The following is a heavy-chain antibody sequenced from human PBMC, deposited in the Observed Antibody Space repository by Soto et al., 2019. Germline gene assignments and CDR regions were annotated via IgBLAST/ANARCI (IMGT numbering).Heavy chain of an antibody. V-gene: IGHV4-59*01. CDR3: ARSPSGTYGRYYFDY. CDR1: GGSISSYY. D-gene: IGHD1-26*01. Sequence: ETLSLTCTVSGGSISSYYWSWIRQPPGKGLEWIAKIYFSGSTNYNPSLKSRVTISVDTSKNQFSLKLSSVTAADTAVYYCARSPSGTYGRYYFDYWGQGTLVTVSS. CDR2: IYFSGST. J-gene: IGHJ4*02.